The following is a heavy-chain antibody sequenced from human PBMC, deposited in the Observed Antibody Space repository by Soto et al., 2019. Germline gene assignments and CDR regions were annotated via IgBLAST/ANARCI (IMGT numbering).Heavy chain of an antibody. J-gene: IGHJ4*02. Sequence: ESGGGLIQPGGSLRLSCAVSGFTVSNNYMSWVRQAPGKGLEGVSVIYSGGYTAYGDSVKGRFTISRDNSKNTLYLQMNTRRADKPAGFCCRPQRGGGGYWGQGTLVTVSS. CDR3: RPQRGGGGY. D-gene: IGHD6-25*01. V-gene: IGHV3-53*01. CDR2: IYSGGYT. CDR1: GFTVSNNY.